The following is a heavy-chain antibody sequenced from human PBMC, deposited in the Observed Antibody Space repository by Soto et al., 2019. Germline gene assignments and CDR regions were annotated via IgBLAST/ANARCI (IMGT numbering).Heavy chain of an antibody. D-gene: IGHD3-22*01. CDR2: ISSSGGST. CDR3: AKDFLIARLQSYAFDI. V-gene: IGHV3-23*01. Sequence: EGQLFESGGGLVQPGESLRLYCAASGFTFSDYAMSWVRQSPGRGLEWVSSISSSGGSTYYADSVKGRFTISRQNSKNKLYLQMSSLRVDDTAVYFCAKDFLIARLQSYAFDIWGHGTNVTISS. J-gene: IGHJ3*02. CDR1: GFTFSDYA.